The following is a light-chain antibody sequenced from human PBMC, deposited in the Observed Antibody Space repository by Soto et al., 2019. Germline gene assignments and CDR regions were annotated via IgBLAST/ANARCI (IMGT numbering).Light chain of an antibody. J-gene: IGKJ3*01. CDR3: QQYNNSPAHIT. CDR1: QSLSSS. Sequence: EIVMTQSPATLSVSPGERATLSCRASQSLSSSLAWYQQKPGQAPRLLIYGASTRATGIPARFSGSGSGTEFTLTISSLQSEDFAVYYCQQYNNSPAHITFGPGTKVDIK. V-gene: IGKV3-15*01. CDR2: GAS.